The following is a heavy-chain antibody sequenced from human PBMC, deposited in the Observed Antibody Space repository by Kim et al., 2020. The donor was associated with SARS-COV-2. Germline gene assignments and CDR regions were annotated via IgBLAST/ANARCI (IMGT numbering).Heavy chain of an antibody. CDR3: ARGSPGTFKSYYYGMDV. D-gene: IGHD3-16*01. V-gene: IGHV4-34*01. J-gene: IGHJ6*02. CDR1: GGSFSGYY. Sequence: SETLSLTCAVYGGSFSGYYWSWIRQPPGKGLEWIGEINHSGSTNYNPSLKSRVTISVDTSKNQFSLKLSSVTAADTAVYYCARGSPGTFKSYYYGMDVWGQGTTVTVSS. CDR2: INHSGST.